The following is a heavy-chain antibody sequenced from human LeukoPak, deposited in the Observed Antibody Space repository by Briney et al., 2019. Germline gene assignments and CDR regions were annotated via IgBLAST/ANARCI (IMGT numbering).Heavy chain of an antibody. CDR1: GGSISSGGYY. D-gene: IGHD2-2*01. CDR3: ARDCSSTSCYSYYGMDV. CDR2: IYYSGST. J-gene: IGHJ6*02. Sequence: SETLSLTCTVSGGSISSGGYYWSWIRQHPGKGLEWIGYIYYSGSTYYNPSLKSRVTISVDTSRSQFSLKLSSVTAADTAVYYCARDCSSTSCYSYYGMDVWGQGTPVTVSS. V-gene: IGHV4-31*03.